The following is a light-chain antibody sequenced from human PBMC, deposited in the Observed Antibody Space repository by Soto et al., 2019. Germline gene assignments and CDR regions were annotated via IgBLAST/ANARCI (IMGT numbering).Light chain of an antibody. CDR3: LQDYNYPPT. CDR2: AAS. V-gene: IGKV1-6*01. Sequence: AIQVTQSPSSLSASVGDRVTITCRASQGIRSDLAWYQQKPGKAPKLLIYAASSLQGGVPPRFSGTGSGTDFTLTISSLQPEDFATYYCLQDYNYPPTFGHGTKVEIE. J-gene: IGKJ1*01. CDR1: QGIRSD.